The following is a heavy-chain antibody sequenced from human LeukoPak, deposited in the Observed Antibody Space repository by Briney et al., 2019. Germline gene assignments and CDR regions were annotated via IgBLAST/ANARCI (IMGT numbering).Heavy chain of an antibody. D-gene: IGHD6-13*01. V-gene: IGHV3-23*01. CDR1: GFTFSNYG. J-gene: IGHJ5*02. Sequence: GGSLRLSCAASGFTFSNYGMTWVRQAPGKGLQWVSAIFASGSTTSYADSVKGRFTISRDNSANNLYLQMDSLRTEDTALYYCVMTRGAYGSNPFDPWGQGALVTVSS. CDR2: IFASGSTT. CDR3: VMTRGAYGSNPFDP.